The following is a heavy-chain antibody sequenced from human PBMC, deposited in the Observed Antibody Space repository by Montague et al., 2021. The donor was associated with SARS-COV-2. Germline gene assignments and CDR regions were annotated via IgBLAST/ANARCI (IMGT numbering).Heavy chain of an antibody. CDR3: ARGWGGTYSDDAFDI. V-gene: IGHV4-30-2*01. CDR1: GGSIRSGGYS. J-gene: IGHJ3*02. D-gene: IGHD1-26*01. CDR2: FYHSGSI. Sequence: TLSLTCSVSGGSIRSGGYSWSWIRQPPGKGLEWIGYFYHSGSIYYNPSLKSRVTISVDRSKNHFSLKLTSVTAADTAVYYCARGWGGTYSDDAFDIWGQGTMVIVSS.